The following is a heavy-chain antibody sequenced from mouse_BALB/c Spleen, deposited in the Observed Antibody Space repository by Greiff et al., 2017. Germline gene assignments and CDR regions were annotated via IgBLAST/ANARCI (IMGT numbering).Heavy chain of an antibody. J-gene: IGHJ4*01. Sequence: EVQRVESGGGLVQPGGSLKLSCAASGFTFSSYTMSWVRQTPEKRLEWVAYISNGGGSTYYPDTVKGRFTISRDNAKNTLYLQMSSLKSEDTAMYYCARRYYGYDGDAMDYWGQGTSVTVSS. CDR2: ISNGGGST. V-gene: IGHV5-12-2*01. CDR3: ARRYYGYDGDAMDY. D-gene: IGHD2-2*01. CDR1: GFTFSSYT.